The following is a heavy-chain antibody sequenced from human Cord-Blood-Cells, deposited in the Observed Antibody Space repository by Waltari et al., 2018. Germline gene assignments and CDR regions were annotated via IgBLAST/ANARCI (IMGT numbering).Heavy chain of an antibody. J-gene: IGHJ5*02. V-gene: IGHV1-8*03. Sequence: QVQLVQSGAEVKKPGASVKVSCKASGYTFTSYDINWVRQATGQGLEWMGWMNPNSGNAGYAQKFQGRVTITRNTSISTAYMELGSLRSEETAVYYCARGVYYDFWSGYNWFDPWGQGTLVTVSS. D-gene: IGHD3-3*01. CDR1: GYTFTSYD. CDR3: ARGVYYDFWSGYNWFDP. CDR2: MNPNSGNA.